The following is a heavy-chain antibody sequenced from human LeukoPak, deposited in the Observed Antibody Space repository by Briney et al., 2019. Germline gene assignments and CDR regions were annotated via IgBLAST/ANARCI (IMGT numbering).Heavy chain of an antibody. V-gene: IGHV4-39*01. D-gene: IGHD2-2*01. Sequence: TSESLSLTCGVSGGSINTNTFFWGWIRQPPGKGLEWIGNVFYSGSTMYNPSLKSRVTMSIDTSKSQFSLSLSSVTAADTAVYYCARGPFCSSTSCFFYFDYWGQGTLVTVSS. CDR1: GGSINTNTFF. J-gene: IGHJ4*02. CDR2: VFYSGST. CDR3: ARGPFCSSTSCFFYFDY.